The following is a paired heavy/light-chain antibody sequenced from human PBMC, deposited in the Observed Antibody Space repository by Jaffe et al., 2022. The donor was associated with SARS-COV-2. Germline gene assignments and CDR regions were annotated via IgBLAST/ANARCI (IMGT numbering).Light chain of an antibody. J-gene: IGKJ2*02. CDR1: QSVSNNY. V-gene: IGKV3-20*01. Sequence: EIVLTQSPGTLSLSPGERGTLFCRASQSVSNNYLSWYQQKPGQAPRLLIYAASTRATGIPDRFSGSGSGTDFTLTISRLEPEDFAVYYCQQYGSLPCTFGQGTKLDIK. CDR3: QQYGSLPCT. CDR2: AAS.
Heavy chain of an antibody. CDR1: GASINTYY. V-gene: IGHV4-59*01. Sequence: QVQLQESGPGLVKPSETLSLTCTVSGASINTYYWNWIRQPPGKGLEWIGVTHYSGTTNYNPSLKSRVTISLDMSKSQLSLKLISVSAADTAVYYCAANGDYWGQGTLVTVSS. CDR3: AANGDY. D-gene: IGHD7-27*01. J-gene: IGHJ4*02. CDR2: THYSGTT.